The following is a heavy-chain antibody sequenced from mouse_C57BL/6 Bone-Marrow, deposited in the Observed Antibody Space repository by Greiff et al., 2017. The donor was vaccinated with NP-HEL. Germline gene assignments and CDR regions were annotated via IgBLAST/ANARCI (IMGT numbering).Heavy chain of an antibody. V-gene: IGHV5-17*01. CDR2: ISSGSSTI. J-gene: IGHJ2*01. Sequence: EVKLMESGGGLVKPGGSLKLSCAASGFTFSDYGMHWVRQAPEKGLEWVAYISSGSSTIYYADTVKGRFTISRDNAKNTLFLQMTSLRSEDTAMYYCARPTAYSNLDYWGQGTTLTVSS. D-gene: IGHD2-5*01. CDR1: GFTFSDYG. CDR3: ARPTAYSNLDY.